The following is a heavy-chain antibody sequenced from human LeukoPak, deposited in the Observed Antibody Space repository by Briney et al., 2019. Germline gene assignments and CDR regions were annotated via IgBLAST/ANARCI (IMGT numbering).Heavy chain of an antibody. CDR1: GGSISSYY. J-gene: IGHJ5*02. Sequence: SETLSLTCTVSGGSISSYYWSWIRQPQGKGLEWIGYIYYSGSTNYNPSLKSRVTISVDTSKNQFSLKLSSVTAADTAVYYCARQYNWNYEYWFDPWGQGTLVTVSS. CDR2: IYYSGST. V-gene: IGHV4-59*01. D-gene: IGHD1-7*01. CDR3: ARQYNWNYEYWFDP.